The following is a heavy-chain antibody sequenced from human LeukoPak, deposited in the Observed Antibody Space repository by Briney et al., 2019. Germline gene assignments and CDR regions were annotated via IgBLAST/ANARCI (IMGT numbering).Heavy chain of an antibody. J-gene: IGHJ4*01. CDR1: DDSITMYY. V-gene: IGHV4-59*08. CDR2: VDHTGST. CDR3: ASRYNWNHFDY. D-gene: IGHD1-20*01. Sequence: SETLSLTCSVSDDSITMYYWTWIRQPPGKGLEWIGYVDHTGSTNFNPSLNGRVSISRDTTNNLFSLRLTSVTAADTAIYYCASRYNWNHFDYWGHGTLVTVSS.